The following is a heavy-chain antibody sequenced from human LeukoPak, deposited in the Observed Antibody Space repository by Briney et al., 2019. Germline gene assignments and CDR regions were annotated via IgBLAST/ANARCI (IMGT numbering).Heavy chain of an antibody. CDR1: GGTFSSYA. D-gene: IGHD3-22*01. J-gene: IGHJ4*02. CDR2: IIPIFATA. V-gene: IGHV1-69*13. Sequence: SVKVSCKASGGTFSSYAISWVRRAPGQGLEWMGGIIPIFATANYAQKFQGRVTITADESTSTAYMELSSLRSEDTAVYYCARGPITTRSHFDYWGQGTLVTVSS. CDR3: ARGPITTRSHFDY.